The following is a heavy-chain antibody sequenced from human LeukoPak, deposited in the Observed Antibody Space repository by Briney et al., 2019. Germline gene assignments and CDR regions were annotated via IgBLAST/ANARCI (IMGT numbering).Heavy chain of an antibody. J-gene: IGHJ4*02. CDR2: IYPGDSDT. CDR3: ARRSIAARSGFN. Sequence: GKSLKISCKGSGDNFTNYWIGWVRQMPGKGLEWMGLIYPGDSDTRYSPSFQGQVTISADKSINTAYLQWNSLKASDTAMYYCARRSIAARSGFNWGQGTLVTVSS. V-gene: IGHV5-51*01. D-gene: IGHD6-6*01. CDR1: GDNFTNYW.